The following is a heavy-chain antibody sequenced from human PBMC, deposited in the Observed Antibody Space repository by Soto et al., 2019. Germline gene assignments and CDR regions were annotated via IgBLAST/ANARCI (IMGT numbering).Heavy chain of an antibody. J-gene: IGHJ5*02. D-gene: IGHD2-2*01. CDR1: GYTFTGYY. CDR3: AREDCSSTSCRNWFDP. V-gene: IGHV1-2*04. Sequence: QVQLVQSGAEVKKPGASVKVSCKASGYTFTGYYMHWVRQAPGQGLEWMRWINPNSGGTNYAQKFQGWVTMTRDTSISTAYMELSRLRSDDTAVYYCAREDCSSTSCRNWFDPWGQGTLVTVSS. CDR2: INPNSGGT.